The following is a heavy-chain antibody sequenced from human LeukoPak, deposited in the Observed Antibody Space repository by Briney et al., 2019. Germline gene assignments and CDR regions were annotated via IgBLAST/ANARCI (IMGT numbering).Heavy chain of an antibody. CDR2: INSAGSST. Sequence: GGSLRLSCAASGFTFSSYWMHWVRQAPGKGLVWVSRINSAGSSTSYADSVNGRFTISRDNAKNTLYLQMNSLRAEDTAVYYCARDLLGNSGSYLRHPNGPPFDYWGQGTLVTVSS. J-gene: IGHJ4*02. V-gene: IGHV3-74*01. CDR1: GFTFSSYW. CDR3: ARDLLGNSGSYLRHPNGPPFDY. D-gene: IGHD1-26*01.